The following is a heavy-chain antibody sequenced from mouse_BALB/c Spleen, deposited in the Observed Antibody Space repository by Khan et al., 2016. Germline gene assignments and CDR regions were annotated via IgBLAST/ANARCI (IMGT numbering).Heavy chain of an antibody. CDR3: ARGWYGNFD. J-gene: IGHJ1*01. CDR1: GFTFSDYY. V-gene: IGHV5-4*02. CDR2: INHGGRYT. D-gene: IGHD2-10*02. Sequence: EVELVESGGGLVKPGGSLKLSCAASGFTFSDYYMYWVSQTPEKRLEWVASINHGGRYTYYTHSVKGRFTISRDTAKNKVYLQLSSLTSEDTAIYCAARGWYGNFD.